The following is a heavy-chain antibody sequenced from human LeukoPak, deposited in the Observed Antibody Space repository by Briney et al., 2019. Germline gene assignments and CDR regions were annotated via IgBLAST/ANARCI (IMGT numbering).Heavy chain of an antibody. CDR3: ASQEWSDGSYFDY. CDR2: ISSSGSTI. J-gene: IGHJ4*02. CDR1: GFTFSDYY. D-gene: IGHD3-3*01. Sequence: GGSLRLSCAASGFTFSDYYMSWIRQAPGKGLEWVSYISSSGSTIYYADSVKGRFTISRDNAKNSLYLRMNSLRAEDTAVYYCASQEWSDGSYFDYWGQGTLVTVSS. V-gene: IGHV3-11*01.